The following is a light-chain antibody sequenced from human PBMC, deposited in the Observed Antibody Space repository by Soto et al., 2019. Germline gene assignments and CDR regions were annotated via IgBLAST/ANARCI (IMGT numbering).Light chain of an antibody. J-gene: IGKJ4*01. CDR2: AAS. CDR3: QQSYDTPLT. Sequence: DIQMTQSPVSLSASVGDRVTITCRASQTISRNLNWYQQKPGKAPKLLIFAASSLQSGVPLRFSGSGSGTDFTLTISSQQPEDFATYYCQQSYDTPLTFGGGTKVEIK. CDR1: QTISRN. V-gene: IGKV1-39*01.